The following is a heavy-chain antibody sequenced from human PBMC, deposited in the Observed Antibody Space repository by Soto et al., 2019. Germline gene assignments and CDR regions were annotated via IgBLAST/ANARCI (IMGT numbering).Heavy chain of an antibody. CDR1: GDSYRISTYS. CDR2: IYQSGVT. J-gene: IGHJ5*02. V-gene: IGHV4-30-2*01. CDR3: AGMPYTSGLRFDP. D-gene: IGHD6-19*01. Sequence: PSETLSLTCNMSGDSYRISTYSWSWIRQPPGKALQWIGFIYQSGVTSYNPSLASRVSISLDRSNNQCSLKLKSVTAADTAVYFCAGMPYTSGLRFDPWGPGTLVTVS.